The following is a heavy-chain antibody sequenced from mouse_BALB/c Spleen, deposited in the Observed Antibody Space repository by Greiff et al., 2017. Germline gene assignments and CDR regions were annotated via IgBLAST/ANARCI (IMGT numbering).Heavy chain of an antibody. CDR3: ARSGDGYYTY. J-gene: IGHJ3*01. V-gene: IGHV1-54*01. D-gene: IGHD2-3*01. CDR1: GYAFTNYL. Sequence: VQLQQSGAELVRPGTSVKVSCKASGYAFTNYLIEWVKQRPGQGLEWIGVINPGSGGTNYNEKFKGKATLTADKSSSTAYMQLSSLTSDDSAVYFCARSGDGYYTYWGQGTLVTVSA. CDR2: INPGSGGT.